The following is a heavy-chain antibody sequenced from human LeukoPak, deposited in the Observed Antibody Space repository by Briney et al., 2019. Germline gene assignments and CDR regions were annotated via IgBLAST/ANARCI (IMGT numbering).Heavy chain of an antibody. CDR1: GYTFPSCS. Sequence: ASVKVSCKASGYTFPSCSISWVRQAPGQGLEWMGWISAYNGNANYAQKFQGRVTMSTDTSMRTASMELRSLRFDDTAVYYCARDCGDYYFDYWGQGTLVTVSS. CDR2: ISAYNGNA. J-gene: IGHJ4*02. CDR3: ARDCGDYYFDY. D-gene: IGHD4-17*01. V-gene: IGHV1-18*01.